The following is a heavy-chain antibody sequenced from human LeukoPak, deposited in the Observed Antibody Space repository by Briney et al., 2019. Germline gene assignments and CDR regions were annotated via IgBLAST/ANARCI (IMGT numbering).Heavy chain of an antibody. CDR2: MNPNSGNT. CDR3: ARGGRLELLVYFYYYMDV. J-gene: IGHJ6*03. D-gene: IGHD1-26*01. Sequence: ASVKVSCKASGYTFTSYDINWVRQATGQGLEWMGWMNPNSGNTGYAQKFQGRVTITRNTSISTVYMELSSLRSEDTAVYYCARGGRLELLVYFYYYMDVWGKGTTVTVSS. CDR1: GYTFTSYD. V-gene: IGHV1-8*03.